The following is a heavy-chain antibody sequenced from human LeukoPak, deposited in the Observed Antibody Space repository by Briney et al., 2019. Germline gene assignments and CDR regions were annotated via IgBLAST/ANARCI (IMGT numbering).Heavy chain of an antibody. CDR1: GGSISGYY. CDR2: IYYSGSS. CDR3: ARDRIYSTSVGAYRYGMDV. D-gene: IGHD3-16*01. Sequence: SETLSLTCTGSGGSISGYYWSWLRQPPGKGLEWFGYIYYSGSSNYKQSLKSRVTISVDTSKNEFSLKLSSVTAADTAVYYCARDRIYSTSVGAYRYGMDVWGQGTTATVSS. J-gene: IGHJ6*02. V-gene: IGHV4-59*01.